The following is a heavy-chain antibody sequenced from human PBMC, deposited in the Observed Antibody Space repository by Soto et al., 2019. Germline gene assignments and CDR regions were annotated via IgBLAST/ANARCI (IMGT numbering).Heavy chain of an antibody. Sequence: SETLSLTCTVSVGSVSSGSYYWSWIRQPPGKGLEWIGYIYYSGSTNYNPSLKSRVTISVDTSKNQFSLKLSSVTAADTAVYYCARGNYYDSSGYYPPYFQHWGQGTLVTVSS. CDR3: ARGNYYDSSGYYPPYFQH. J-gene: IGHJ1*01. D-gene: IGHD3-22*01. CDR1: VGSVSSGSYY. CDR2: IYYSGST. V-gene: IGHV4-61*01.